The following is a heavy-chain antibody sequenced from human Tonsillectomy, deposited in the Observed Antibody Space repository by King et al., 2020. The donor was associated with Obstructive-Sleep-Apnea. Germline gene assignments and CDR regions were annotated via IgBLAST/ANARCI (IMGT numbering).Heavy chain of an antibody. J-gene: IGHJ6*02. CDR3: ARDREYYYDSGSMIYYYGMDV. D-gene: IGHD3-22*01. CDR1: GGTFSSYA. Sequence: VQLVQSGAEVKKPGSSVKVSCKASGGTFSSYAISWVRQAPGQGLEWMGGIIPIFGTANYAQKFQGRVTITADESTSTAYMELSSLGSEDTAVYYCARDREYYYDSGSMIYYYGMDVWGQGTTVTVSS. V-gene: IGHV1-69*01. CDR2: IIPIFGTA.